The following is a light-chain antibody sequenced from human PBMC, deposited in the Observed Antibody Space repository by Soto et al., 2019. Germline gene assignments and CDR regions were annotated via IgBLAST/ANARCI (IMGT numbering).Light chain of an antibody. Sequence: DIQMTQSPSTLTASVGDRVTITCRASQSISTWLAWYQQKPGKAPSLLIYGASSLKSGVPSRFSGSGSGTEFTLTISSLRPDDFATYYCQQYRSYSFGQGTKVEI. J-gene: IGKJ1*01. V-gene: IGKV1-5*01. CDR2: GAS. CDR1: QSISTW. CDR3: QQYRSYS.